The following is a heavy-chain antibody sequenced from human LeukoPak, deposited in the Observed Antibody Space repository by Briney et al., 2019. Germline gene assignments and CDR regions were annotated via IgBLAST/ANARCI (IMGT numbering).Heavy chain of an antibody. J-gene: IGHJ4*02. V-gene: IGHV3-30*03. D-gene: IGHD6-13*01. CDR2: ISYDGSNK. CDR1: GFTFSSYG. Sequence: GGSLRLSCAASGFTFSSYGMHWVRQAPGKGLEWVAVISYDGSNKYYADSVKGRFTISRDNSKNTLYLQMNSLRAEDTAVYYCARAWQQLDGFDYWGQGTLVTVSS. CDR3: ARAWQQLDGFDY.